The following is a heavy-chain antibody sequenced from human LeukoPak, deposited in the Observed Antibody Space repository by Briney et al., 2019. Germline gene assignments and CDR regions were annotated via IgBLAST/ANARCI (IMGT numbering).Heavy chain of an antibody. CDR2: ISGSGANT. Sequence: GGSLRLSCAASGFTFSTNAMSWVRQAPWKGLEWVSAISGSGANTYYADSVKGRFTISRGNSKNTLYLQINSLRAEDTAVYYCAKEKVLATVGTVGFDPWGQGTLVTVSS. CDR3: AKEKVLATVGTVGFDP. CDR1: GFTFSTNA. J-gene: IGHJ5*02. D-gene: IGHD6-13*01. V-gene: IGHV3-23*01.